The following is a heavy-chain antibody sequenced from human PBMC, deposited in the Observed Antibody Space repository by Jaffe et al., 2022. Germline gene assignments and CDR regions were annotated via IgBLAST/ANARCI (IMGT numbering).Heavy chain of an antibody. CDR2: ISSSSSYI. J-gene: IGHJ4*02. V-gene: IGHV3-21*01. CDR3: AREHAGGNYDILTGPLDY. D-gene: IGHD3-9*01. Sequence: EVQLVESGGGLVKPGGSLRLSCAASGFTFSSYSMNWVRQAPGKGLEWVSSISSSSSYIYYADSVKGRFTISRDNAKNSLYLQMNSLRAEDTAVYYCAREHAGGNYDILTGPLDYWGQGTLVTVSS. CDR1: GFTFSSYS.